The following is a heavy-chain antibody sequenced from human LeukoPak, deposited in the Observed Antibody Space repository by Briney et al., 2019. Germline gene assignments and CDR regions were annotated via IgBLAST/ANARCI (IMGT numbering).Heavy chain of an antibody. CDR1: GGSISSDNYY. V-gene: IGHV4-30-4*01. CDR2: IYHSGST. J-gene: IGHJ5*02. CDR3: ARGGGGSGSHYETWFDP. D-gene: IGHD3-10*01. Sequence: PSQTLSLTCAVSGGSISSDNYYWSWIRQPPGKGLEWIGYIYHSGSTYCSPSLKSRVSISVDTSKNQFSLKLSSVTAADTAVYYCARGGGGSGSHYETWFDPWGQGTLVTVSS.